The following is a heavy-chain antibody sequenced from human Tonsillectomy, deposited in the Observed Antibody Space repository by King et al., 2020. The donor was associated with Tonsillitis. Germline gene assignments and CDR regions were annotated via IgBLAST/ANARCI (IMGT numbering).Heavy chain of an antibody. D-gene: IGHD1-14*01. CDR2: IKQDGSEK. J-gene: IGHJ4*02. CDR3: ARDAGKRASYYFDY. CDR1: GFTFSRYW. V-gene: IGHV3-7*01. Sequence: QLVQSGGGLVQPGGSLRLSCAASGFTFSRYWVSWVRQAPGKGLEWVANIKQDGSEKYYVDSVRGRFTISRDNAKNSLYLQLNSLRAEDTAVNYCARDAGKRASYYFDYWGQGTLVTVSS.